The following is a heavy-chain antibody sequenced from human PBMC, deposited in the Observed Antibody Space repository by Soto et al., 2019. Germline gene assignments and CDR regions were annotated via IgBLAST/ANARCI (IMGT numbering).Heavy chain of an antibody. CDR3: ARVYYDILTGYLEDDY. Sequence: GASVKVSCKASGYTFTSYGISWVRQAPGQGLEWMGWISAYNGNTNYAQKLQGRVTMTTDTSTSTAYMELRSLRSDDTAVYYCARVYYDILTGYLEDDYWGQGTLVTVSS. D-gene: IGHD3-9*01. J-gene: IGHJ4*02. V-gene: IGHV1-18*01. CDR2: ISAYNGNT. CDR1: GYTFTSYG.